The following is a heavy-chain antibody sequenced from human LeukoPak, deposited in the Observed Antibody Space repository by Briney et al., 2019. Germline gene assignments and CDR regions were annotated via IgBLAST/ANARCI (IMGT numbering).Heavy chain of an antibody. J-gene: IGHJ3*02. CDR1: GFTLSSYA. Sequence: PGGSLRLSCAASGFTLSSYAMGWVRQAPGKGLGWVSAISGSGGSTYYADSVKGRFTISRDNSKYTLYLQMNSLRAEDTAVYYCAKELGFGELLPHDAFDIWGQGTMVTVSS. CDR3: AKELGFGELLPHDAFDI. CDR2: ISGSGGST. D-gene: IGHD3-10*01. V-gene: IGHV3-23*01.